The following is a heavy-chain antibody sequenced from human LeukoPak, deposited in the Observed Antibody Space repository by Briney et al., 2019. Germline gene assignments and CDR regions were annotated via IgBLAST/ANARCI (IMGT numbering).Heavy chain of an antibody. CDR3: ARERMTRGSGSYFHDY. CDR2: ISGSGDNT. CDR1: GFTFNNYG. V-gene: IGHV3-23*01. Sequence: GGTLRLSCGASGFTFNNYGMNWVRQAPGEGLEWVSAISGSGDNTYYADSVKGRFTISRDNSKNTLYLQMNSLRAEDTAVYYCARERMTRGSGSYFHDYWGQGTLVTVSS. J-gene: IGHJ4*02. D-gene: IGHD1-26*01.